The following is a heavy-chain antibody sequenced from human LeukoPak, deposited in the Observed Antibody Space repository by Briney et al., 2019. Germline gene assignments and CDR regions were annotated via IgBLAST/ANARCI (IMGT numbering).Heavy chain of an antibody. CDR2: IIPIFGTA. J-gene: IGHJ6*02. CDR3: ARVGDFWSGYYTPYYYYGMDV. CDR1: GGTFISYA. D-gene: IGHD3-3*01. V-gene: IGHV1-69*13. Sequence: SVKVSCKASGGTFISYAISWVRQAPGQGLEWMGGIIPIFGTANYAQKFQGRVTITADESTSTAYMELSSLRYEDTAVYYCARVGDFWSGYYTPYYYYGMDVWGQGTTVTVSS.